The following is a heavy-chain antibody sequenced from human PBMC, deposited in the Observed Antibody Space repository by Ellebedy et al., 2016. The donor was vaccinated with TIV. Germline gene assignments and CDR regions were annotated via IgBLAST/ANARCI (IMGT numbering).Heavy chain of an antibody. J-gene: IGHJ5*02. Sequence: GESLKISCAASGFTFSSYSMNWVRQAPGKGLEWVSYISSSSSTIYYADSVKGRFTISRDNAKNSLYLQMNSLRAEDTAVYYCARDEIAAAGTGWFDPWGQGTLVTVSS. CDR1: GFTFSSYS. V-gene: IGHV3-48*04. D-gene: IGHD6-13*01. CDR3: ARDEIAAAGTGWFDP. CDR2: ISSSSSTI.